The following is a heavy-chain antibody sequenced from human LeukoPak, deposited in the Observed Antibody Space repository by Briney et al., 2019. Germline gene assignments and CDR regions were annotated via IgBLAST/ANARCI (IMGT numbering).Heavy chain of an antibody. CDR2: IYYGGKT. D-gene: IGHD3-22*01. J-gene: IGHJ4*02. CDR1: GGSFSTFY. V-gene: IGHV4-59*13. CDR3: ARIDSSGYYPFNY. Sequence: PSETLSLTCTVSGGSFSTFYWSWVRQPPGKGLEWIGYIYYGGKTQYNPSLKSRVTISRDTSKSQFSLSLTSVTTADTAVYFCARIDSSGYYPFNYWGQGMLVTVSS.